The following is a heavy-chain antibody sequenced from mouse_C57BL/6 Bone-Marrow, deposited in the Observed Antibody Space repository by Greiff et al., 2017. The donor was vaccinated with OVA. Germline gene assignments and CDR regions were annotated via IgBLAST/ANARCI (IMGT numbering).Heavy chain of an antibody. CDR1: YFAFMASA. D-gene: IGHD2-1*01. V-gene: IGHV1-49*01. J-gene: IGHJ4*01. Sequence: VVESGAELVRPGSSVKLSCKDSYFAFMASAMHWVKQRPGHGLEWIGSFTMYSDATEYSENFKGKAKLTANTSSSTAYMELSSLTSEDSAVYYCARGNYRNYAMDYWGQGTSVTVSS. CDR2: FTMYSDAT. CDR3: ARGNYRNYAMDY.